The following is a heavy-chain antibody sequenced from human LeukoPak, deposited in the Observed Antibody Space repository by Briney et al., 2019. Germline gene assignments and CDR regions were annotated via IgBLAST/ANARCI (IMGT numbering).Heavy chain of an antibody. CDR2: ISSSGSTI. Sequence: GGSLRLSCAASGFTFSSYEMNWVRQAPGKGLEWVSYISSSGSTIYYADSVKGRFTISRDNSKDTLYLQMNSLRAEDTAVYYCAKNGAAAGTSDYWGQGTLVTVSS. D-gene: IGHD6-13*01. J-gene: IGHJ4*02. CDR1: GFTFSSYE. CDR3: AKNGAAAGTSDY. V-gene: IGHV3-48*03.